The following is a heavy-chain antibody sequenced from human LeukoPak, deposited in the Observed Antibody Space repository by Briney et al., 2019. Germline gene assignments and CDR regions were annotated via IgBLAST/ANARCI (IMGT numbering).Heavy chain of an antibody. CDR3: ARTSRASPGWRPRLKNAFDL. J-gene: IGHJ3*01. CDR2: INQDGSAK. D-gene: IGHD6-6*01. Sequence: GGSLRLSCTASAFTFSNYWMSWVRQAPGKGLEWVASINQDGSAKDSVHSVEGRFIISRDNVKNSLYLQMDSLRAEDTAVYYCARTSRASPGWRPRLKNAFDLWGLGTLVTVSS. V-gene: IGHV3-7*03. CDR1: AFTFSNYW.